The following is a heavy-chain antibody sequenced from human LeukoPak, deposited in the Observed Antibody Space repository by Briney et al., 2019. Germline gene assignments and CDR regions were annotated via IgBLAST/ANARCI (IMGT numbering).Heavy chain of an antibody. CDR1: AYTFTSYY. J-gene: IGHJ4*02. Sequence: ASVKVSCKASAYTFTSYYMHWVRQAPGQGLEWMGIINPSAGSTSYAQKFQGRVTVTRDTSTSTVYMELSSLRSDDTAVFHCARAMSGTGPFDYWGQGTLVTVSS. D-gene: IGHD6-13*01. CDR2: INPSAGST. CDR3: ARAMSGTGPFDY. V-gene: IGHV1-46*01.